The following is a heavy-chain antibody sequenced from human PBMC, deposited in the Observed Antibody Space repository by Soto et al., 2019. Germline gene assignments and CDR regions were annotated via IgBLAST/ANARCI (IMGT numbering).Heavy chain of an antibody. CDR2: ISSNGGST. Sequence: PGGSLRLSCSASGFTFSSYAMHWVRQAPGKGLEYVSAISSNGGSTYYADSVKGRFTISRDNSKNTLYLQMSSLRAEDTAVYYCVKVYGSGQEYFQHWGQGTLVTVSS. V-gene: IGHV3-64D*06. J-gene: IGHJ1*01. D-gene: IGHD6-19*01. CDR3: VKVYGSGQEYFQH. CDR1: GFTFSSYA.